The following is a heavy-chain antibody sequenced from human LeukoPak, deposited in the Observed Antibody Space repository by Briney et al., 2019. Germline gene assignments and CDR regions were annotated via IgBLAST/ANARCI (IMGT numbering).Heavy chain of an antibody. D-gene: IGHD1-26*01. Sequence: GGSLRLSCAASGFTFISYWMGWVRQAPGKRPEWVANMNIDGSEKYYADSVKGRFTISRDNARNSVYLQMNGLRVEDTAVYYCARDPVERELLLDYWGQGTLVTVSS. J-gene: IGHJ4*02. CDR2: MNIDGSEK. CDR1: GFTFISYW. CDR3: ARDPVERELLLDY. V-gene: IGHV3-7*01.